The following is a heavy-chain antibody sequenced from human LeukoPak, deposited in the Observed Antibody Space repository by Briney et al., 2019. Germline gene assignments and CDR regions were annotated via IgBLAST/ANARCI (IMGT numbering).Heavy chain of an antibody. CDR3: ARDDRLAAAGTGSWFDP. V-gene: IGHV3-7*03. CDR2: IKKDGSEK. D-gene: IGHD6-13*01. CDR1: GFTFSSYY. Sequence: PGGSLRLSCAASGFTFSSYYMSWVRQAPGKGLEWVANIKKDGSEKYYVDSVKGRFTISRDNAKNSLYLQMNSLRAEDTALYYCARDDRLAAAGTGSWFDPWGQGTLVTVSS. J-gene: IGHJ5*02.